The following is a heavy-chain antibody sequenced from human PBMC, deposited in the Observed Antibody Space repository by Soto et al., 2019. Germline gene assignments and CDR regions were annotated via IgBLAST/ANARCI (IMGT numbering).Heavy chain of an antibody. V-gene: IGHV3-33*01. CDR1: GFTFSSYG. CDR3: ARSPPLLWFGEYDYYFDY. J-gene: IGHJ4*02. CDR2: IWYDGSNK. Sequence: PGGSLRLSCAASGFTFSSYGMHWVRQAPGKGLEWVAVIWYDGSNKYYADSVKGRFTISRDNSKNTLYLQMNSLRAEDTAVYYCARSPPLLWFGEYDYYFDYWGQGTLVTVSS. D-gene: IGHD3-10*01.